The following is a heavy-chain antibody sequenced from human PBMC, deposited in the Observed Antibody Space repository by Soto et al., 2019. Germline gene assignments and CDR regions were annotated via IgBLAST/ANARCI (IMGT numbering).Heavy chain of an antibody. Sequence: GASVKVSCKVSGYTLTELSIHWVRQAPGKGLEWMGGFDPEDGETIYAQKFQGRVTMTEDTSTDTAYMEPSSLRSDDTAVYYCARGRASGSYYLLDYWGQGTLVTVSS. D-gene: IGHD3-10*01. CDR3: ARGRASGSYYLLDY. CDR2: FDPEDGET. V-gene: IGHV1-24*01. CDR1: GYTLTELS. J-gene: IGHJ4*02.